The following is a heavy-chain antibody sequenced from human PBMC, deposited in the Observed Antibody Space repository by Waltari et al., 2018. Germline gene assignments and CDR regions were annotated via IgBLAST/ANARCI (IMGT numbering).Heavy chain of an antibody. D-gene: IGHD2-21*01. Sequence: QLQLQESGPGLVKPSETLSLTCTVSGGSISSSSYYWGWIRPPPGKGLEWIGSIYYSGSTYLLPCRKSRVTISVDTSKTQSSLKLSSVTSAYTAVYYCARHLTGDWGVDYLGQGTLVTVSA. CDR1: GGSISSSSYY. CDR3: ARHLTGDWGVDY. CDR2: IYYSGST. V-gene: IGHV4-39*01. J-gene: IGHJ4*02.